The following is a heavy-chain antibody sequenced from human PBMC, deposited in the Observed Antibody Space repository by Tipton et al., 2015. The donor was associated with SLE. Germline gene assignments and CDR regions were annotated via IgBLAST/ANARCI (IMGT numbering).Heavy chain of an antibody. CDR1: GFTFSSYG. CDR2: IRFDGSNK. D-gene: IGHD2-21*02. Sequence: SLRLSCAASGFTFSSYGMHWVRQAPGKGLEWVAFIRFDGSNKYYADSVKGRLTISRDNSKNTLYLQMNSLRAEDTAVYYCAKDTAFDYWGQGTLVTVSS. J-gene: IGHJ4*02. CDR3: AKDTAFDY. V-gene: IGHV3-30*02.